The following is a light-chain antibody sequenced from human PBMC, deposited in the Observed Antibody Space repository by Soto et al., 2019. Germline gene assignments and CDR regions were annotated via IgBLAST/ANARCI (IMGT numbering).Light chain of an antibody. CDR3: CSFAGSPMWV. CDR2: EVN. J-gene: IGLJ3*02. V-gene: IGLV2-23*02. Sequence: QSALTQPASVSGSLGQSITISCTGTSNDVGSYNHVSWYQQHPGKVPKVMIYEVNKRPSGVSNRFSGSKSGNTASLTISGLQAEDEADYYCCSFAGSPMWVLGGGTKLTV. CDR1: SNDVGSYNH.